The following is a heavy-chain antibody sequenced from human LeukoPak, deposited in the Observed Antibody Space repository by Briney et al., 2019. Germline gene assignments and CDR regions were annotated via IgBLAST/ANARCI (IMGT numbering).Heavy chain of an antibody. Sequence: PGGSLRLSCAASGFTSDDYAMHWVRQAPGKGLEWVSGISWNSGSIGYADSVKGRFTISRDNAKNSLYLQMNSLRAEDTALYYCAKDIRTWISATWDYWGQGTLVTVSS. J-gene: IGHJ4*02. V-gene: IGHV3-9*02. D-gene: IGHD5-12*01. CDR3: AKDIRTWISATWDY. CDR2: ISWNSGSI. CDR1: GFTSDDYA.